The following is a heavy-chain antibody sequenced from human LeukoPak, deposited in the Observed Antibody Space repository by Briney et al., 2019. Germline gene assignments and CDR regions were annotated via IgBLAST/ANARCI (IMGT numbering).Heavy chain of an antibody. CDR1: GYSISSGYY. CDR2: IYHSGTT. CDR3: ARDAGATVYDY. J-gene: IGHJ4*02. Sequence: SETLSLTCSVSGYSISSGYYWGWIRQPPGKGLEWIAMIYHSGTTYYNASLKSRVTISVDTSKNQFSLKLSTVTAADTAVYYCARDAGATVYDYWGQGTLVTVSS. D-gene: IGHD1-26*01. V-gene: IGHV4-38-2*02.